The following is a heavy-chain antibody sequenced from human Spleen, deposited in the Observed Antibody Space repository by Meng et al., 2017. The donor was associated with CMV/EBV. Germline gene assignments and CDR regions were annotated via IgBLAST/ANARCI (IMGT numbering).Heavy chain of an antibody. CDR3: ARALDYYDTSDYGWFDP. CDR1: GVSISSYY. D-gene: IGHD3-22*01. J-gene: IGHJ5*02. V-gene: IGHV4-59*01. CDR2: IYDSGRT. Sequence: SETLSLTCTVSGVSISSYYWSWIRQPPGKGLEWIGNIYDSGRTNYKSSLKSRVTISVDTSKNQFSLKLNSVTAADTAFYYCARALDYYDTSDYGWFDPWGQGTLVTVSS.